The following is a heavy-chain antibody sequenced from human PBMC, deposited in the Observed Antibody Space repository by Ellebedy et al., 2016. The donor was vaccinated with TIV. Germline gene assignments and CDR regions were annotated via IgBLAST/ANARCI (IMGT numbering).Heavy chain of an antibody. CDR3: AKGRRMVYSTGGLDY. CDR2: ISGSGGNT. V-gene: IGHV3-23*01. J-gene: IGHJ4*02. D-gene: IGHD2-8*01. CDR1: GFTFSSYA. Sequence: GESLKISCAASGFTFSSYAMSWVRQAPGKGLEWVSGISGSGGNTYYADSVKGRFTISRDNSKNTLYLQMNSLRAEDTAVHYCAKGRRMVYSTGGLDYWGQGTLVTVSS.